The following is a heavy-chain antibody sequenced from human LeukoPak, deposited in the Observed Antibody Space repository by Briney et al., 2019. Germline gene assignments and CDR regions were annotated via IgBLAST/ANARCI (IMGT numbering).Heavy chain of an antibody. Sequence: GRSLRLSCAASGFTFSSYAMHWLRQAPGKGLEWVAVISYDESNKYYADSVKGRFTISRDTYKNTLYLQMNSLRAEDTAVYYCTRGRYYYDSSGYYRGYYFDYWGQGTLVTVSS. CDR3: TRGRYYYDSSGYYRGYYFDY. D-gene: IGHD3-22*01. J-gene: IGHJ4*02. CDR2: ISYDESNK. CDR1: GFTFSSYA. V-gene: IGHV3-30-3*01.